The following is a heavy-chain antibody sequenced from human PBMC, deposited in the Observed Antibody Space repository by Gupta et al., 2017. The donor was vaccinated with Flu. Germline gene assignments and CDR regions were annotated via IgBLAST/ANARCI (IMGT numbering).Heavy chain of an antibody. CDR2: IYYSGST. CDR1: GASISSYF. CDR3: ARASRGDDDGRALWYFDL. D-gene: IGHD3-22*01. Sequence: AETLSLTCSVPGASISSYFWSWLRQPPGKGLEWIGYIYYSGSTNYNPSLKSRVTMSLDTSKNQFSLRLSSVAPAETAVYDCARASRGDDDGRALWYFDLWGRGTMVTVSS. V-gene: IGHV4-59*13. J-gene: IGHJ2*01.